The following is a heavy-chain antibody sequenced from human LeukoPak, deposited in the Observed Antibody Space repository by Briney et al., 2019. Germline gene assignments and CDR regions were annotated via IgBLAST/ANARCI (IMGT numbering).Heavy chain of an antibody. Sequence: SETLSLTCAVYGGSFSGYYWSWIRQPPGKGLEWIGNIYYSGNTYYNSSLKSRVTLSVDTSKNQFSLKLSSVTAADTAVYYCASLLNGGVAHWFDPWGQGALVTVSS. CDR2: IYYSGNT. V-gene: IGHV4-34*01. D-gene: IGHD7-27*01. CDR3: ASLLNGGVAHWFDP. CDR1: GGSFSGYY. J-gene: IGHJ5*02.